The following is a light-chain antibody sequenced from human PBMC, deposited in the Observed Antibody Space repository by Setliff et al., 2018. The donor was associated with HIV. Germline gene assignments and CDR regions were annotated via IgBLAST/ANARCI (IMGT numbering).Light chain of an antibody. CDR1: DRDAGSYNR. J-gene: IGLJ1*01. CDR2: EVR. Sequence: SALTQPPSVSASLGQSVTISCTGTDRDAGSYNRVSWYQQSPETAPKLMIYEVRNRPSGVPDRFSGSKSGHTASLSISGIQAEDETDYYCSSYTSRSTDVFGTGTKGTV. CDR3: SSYTSRSTDV. V-gene: IGLV2-18*02.